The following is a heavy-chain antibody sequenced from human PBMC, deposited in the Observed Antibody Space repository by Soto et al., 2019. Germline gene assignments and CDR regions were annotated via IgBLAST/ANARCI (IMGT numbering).Heavy chain of an antibody. V-gene: IGHV5-51*01. J-gene: IGHJ4*02. CDR3: ARNDYNGNSVDY. CDR1: GYSFTIHC. D-gene: IGHD4-4*01. Sequence: GESLKISCKASGYSFTIHCIGWVLQMPGNGLEWMGIIYPGDSDTRYSPSFQGQVTIAVDKSINTAYLQWSSLKASGTAMYYCARNDYNGNSVDYWGQGTLVTVSS. CDR2: IYPGDSDT.